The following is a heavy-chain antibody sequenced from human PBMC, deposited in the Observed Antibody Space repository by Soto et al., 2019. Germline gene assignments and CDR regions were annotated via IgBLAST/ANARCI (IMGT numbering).Heavy chain of an antibody. CDR3: ARLRFCGGDSCYPLDV. D-gene: IGHD2-21*01. V-gene: IGHV1-3*01. CDR2: IIVENGNT. CDR1: GYTLTELS. J-gene: IGHJ3*01. Sequence: ASVKVSCKVSGYTLTELSMHWVRQAPGKSLEWMGWIIVENGNTKYSQNFQGRLTITRDTSASTVYMDLSSLKLEDTAVYYCARLRFCGGDSCYPLDVWGQGSKVTV.